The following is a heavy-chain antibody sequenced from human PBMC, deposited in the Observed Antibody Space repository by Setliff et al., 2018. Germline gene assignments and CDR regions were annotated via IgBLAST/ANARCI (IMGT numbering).Heavy chain of an antibody. V-gene: IGHV1-18*01. CDR3: SKLVRYCTTTACQGSSGAEF. CDR2: ISPYNGDK. Sequence: ASVKVSCKASGYTFDTYGISGVRQAPGQGLEWVGWISPYNGDKNSAQKFQGRVTLTTDTSTSTAYLELRSLTSDDTAVYYCSKLVRYCTTTACQGSSGAEFWGQGTLVTVSS. D-gene: IGHD2-8*01. CDR1: GYTFDTYG. J-gene: IGHJ4*02.